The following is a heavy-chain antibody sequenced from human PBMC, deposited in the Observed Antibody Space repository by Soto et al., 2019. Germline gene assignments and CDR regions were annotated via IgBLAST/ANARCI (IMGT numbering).Heavy chain of an antibody. J-gene: IGHJ3*02. CDR2: IIPIFGTA. Sequence: GASVKVSCKASGGTFSSYAISWVRQAPGQGLEWMGGIIPIFGTANYAQKFQGRVTITADESTSTAYMELSSLRSEDTAVYYCASGDTRKYNWNLPWFAFDIWGQGTMVTV. D-gene: IGHD1-20*01. CDR1: GGTFSSYA. CDR3: ASGDTRKYNWNLPWFAFDI. V-gene: IGHV1-69*13.